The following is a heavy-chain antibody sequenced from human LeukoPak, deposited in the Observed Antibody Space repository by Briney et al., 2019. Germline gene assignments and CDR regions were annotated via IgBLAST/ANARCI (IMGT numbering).Heavy chain of an antibody. Sequence: GGSLRLSCAGSGFTFTSYAMSWVRQAPGKGLEWVSDVSGSGGSTYYADSVKGRFTLSRDNSKNTLYLQMNSLRAEDTAVYYCAKDLDSTGYFYGGDNWGQGTLVTVSS. CDR1: GFTFTSYA. V-gene: IGHV3-23*01. J-gene: IGHJ4*02. CDR3: AKDLDSTGYFYGGDN. CDR2: VSGSGGST. D-gene: IGHD3-22*01.